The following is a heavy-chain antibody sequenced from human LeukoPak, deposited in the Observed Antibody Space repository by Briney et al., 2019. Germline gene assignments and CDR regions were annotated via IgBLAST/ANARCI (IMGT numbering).Heavy chain of an antibody. CDR2: IYYSGST. D-gene: IGHD1-26*01. Sequence: SETLSLTCTVSGGSISSYYWSWIRQPPGKGLEWIGYIYYSGSTNYNPSLKSRVTISVDTSKNQFSLKLSSVTAADTAVYYCARVGATTAFDYWGQGTLVTVSS. V-gene: IGHV4-59*01. J-gene: IGHJ4*02. CDR3: ARVGATTAFDY. CDR1: GGSISSYY.